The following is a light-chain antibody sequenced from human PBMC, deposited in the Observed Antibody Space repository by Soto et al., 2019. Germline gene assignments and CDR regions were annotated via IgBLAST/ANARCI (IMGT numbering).Light chain of an antibody. CDR3: SSYTSSSTYV. J-gene: IGLJ1*01. CDR2: DVS. Sequence: QSALTQPAYVSGAPGEAIAISCTGTSSDVGGYNHVSWYQQPPGKAPKLIIYDVSNRPSGVSDRFSGSKSGNTASLTISGLQAEDEADYYCSSYTSSSTYVFGTGTKVTVL. CDR1: SSDVGGYNH. V-gene: IGLV2-14*01.